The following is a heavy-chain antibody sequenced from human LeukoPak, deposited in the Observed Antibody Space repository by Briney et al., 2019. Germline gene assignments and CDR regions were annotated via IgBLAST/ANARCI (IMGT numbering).Heavy chain of an antibody. D-gene: IGHD2-15*01. Sequence: KPSETLSLTCSVSGGSVSSSNYYWGWIRQPPGKGLEWIGTIYYSGSTYYNPSLMSRVTVSVDTSKNQFSLKLSSVTAADTAVYYCARRGEYCSGGSCYSWGYWGQGTLVTVSS. CDR1: GGSVSSSNYY. CDR3: ARRGEYCSGGSCYSWGY. CDR2: IYYSGST. V-gene: IGHV4-39*01. J-gene: IGHJ4*02.